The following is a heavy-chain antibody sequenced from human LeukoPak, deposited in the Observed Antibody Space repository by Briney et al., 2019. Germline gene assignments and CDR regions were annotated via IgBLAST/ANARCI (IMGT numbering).Heavy chain of an antibody. D-gene: IGHD3-10*01. CDR1: GFTFDDYA. CDR3: AKDLDTMVRGLIIKPTYYYYGMDV. J-gene: IGHJ6*02. V-gene: IGHV3-9*01. Sequence: PGVSLRLSCAASGFTFDDYAMHWVRQAPGKGLEWVSGISWNSGTMGYADSVKGRFTISRDNAKNSLYLQMNSLRAEDTALYYCAKDLDTMVRGLIIKPTYYYYGMDVWGQGTTVTVSS. CDR2: ISWNSGTM.